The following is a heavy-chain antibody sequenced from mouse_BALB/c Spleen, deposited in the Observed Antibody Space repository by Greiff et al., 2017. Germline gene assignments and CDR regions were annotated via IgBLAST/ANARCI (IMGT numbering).Heavy chain of an antibody. D-gene: IGHD2-1*01. V-gene: IGHV5-17*02. Sequence: EVMLVESGGGLVQPGGSRKLSCAASGFTFSSFGMHWVRQAPEKGLEWVAYISSGSSTIYYADTVKGRFTISRDNPKNTLFLQMTSLRSEDTAMYYCARRVYGNYPYAMDYWGQGTSVTVSS. CDR3: ARRVYGNYPYAMDY. J-gene: IGHJ4*01. CDR1: GFTFSSFG. CDR2: ISSGSSTI.